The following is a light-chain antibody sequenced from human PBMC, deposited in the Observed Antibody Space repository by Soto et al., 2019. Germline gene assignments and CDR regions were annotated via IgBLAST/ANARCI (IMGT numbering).Light chain of an antibody. CDR3: SSYTRSNTGV. J-gene: IGLJ3*02. V-gene: IGLV1-40*01. CDR2: GNS. Sequence: QSVLTQPPSVSGAPGQRVTISCTGSSSNIGAGYDVHWYQQLPGTAPKLLIYGNSNRPSGVPDRFSGSKSGTSASLAITGLQAEDEADYYGSSYTRSNTGVFGGGTKLTVL. CDR1: SSNIGAGYD.